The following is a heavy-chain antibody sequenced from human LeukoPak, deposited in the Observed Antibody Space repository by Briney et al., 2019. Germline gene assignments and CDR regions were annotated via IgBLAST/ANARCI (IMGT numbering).Heavy chain of an antibody. V-gene: IGHV4-34*01. CDR3: ARDRHGDYDYYYYYGMDV. Sequence: SETLSLTCAVYGVSFSGYYWSWIRQPPGKGLEWIGEINHSGSTNYKPSLKGRVTISVDTSKNQFSLKRSSVPAADTAVYYCARDRHGDYDYYYYYGMDVWGQGTTVTVSS. CDR1: GVSFSGYY. D-gene: IGHD4-17*01. J-gene: IGHJ6*02. CDR2: INHSGST.